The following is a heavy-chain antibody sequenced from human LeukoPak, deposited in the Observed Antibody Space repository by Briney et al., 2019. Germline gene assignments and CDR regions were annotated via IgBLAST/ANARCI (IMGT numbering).Heavy chain of an antibody. V-gene: IGHV1-69*02. Sequence: SSVKVSCKASGGTFSSYTISWVRQAPGQGREWMGRIIPILGIANYAQKFQGRVTITADKSTSTAYMELSSLRSEDTAVYYCARIWNYGIFDYWGQGTLVTVSS. CDR2: IIPILGIA. CDR3: ARIWNYGIFDY. J-gene: IGHJ4*02. CDR1: GGTFSSYT. D-gene: IGHD1-7*01.